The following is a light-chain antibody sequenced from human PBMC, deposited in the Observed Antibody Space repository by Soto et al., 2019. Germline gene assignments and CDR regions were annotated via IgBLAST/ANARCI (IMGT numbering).Light chain of an antibody. CDR2: GAS. CDR3: QQYGSSPHT. CDR1: QSVSSSY. V-gene: IGKV3-20*01. Sequence: EIVLTQSPGTLSLSPGERATLSCRASQSVSSSYLAWYQHKPVQAPRLLICGASSRATGIPDRFSGSGSGTDFTLTISRLEPEDFAVYYCQQYGSSPHTFGKGTKLEIK. J-gene: IGKJ2*01.